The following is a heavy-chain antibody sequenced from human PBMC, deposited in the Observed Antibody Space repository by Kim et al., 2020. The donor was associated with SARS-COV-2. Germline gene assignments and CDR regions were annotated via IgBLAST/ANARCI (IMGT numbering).Heavy chain of an antibody. CDR2: IWYDGSNK. Sequence: GGSLRLSCAASGFTFSSYGMHWVRQAPGKGLEWVAVIWYDGSNKYYADSVKGRFAISRDNSKNTLYLQMNSLRAEDTAVYYCARSPLWFRELFGLFDYWGQGTLVTVSS. D-gene: IGHD3-10*01. V-gene: IGHV3-33*01. J-gene: IGHJ4*02. CDR3: ARSPLWFRELFGLFDY. CDR1: GFTFSSYG.